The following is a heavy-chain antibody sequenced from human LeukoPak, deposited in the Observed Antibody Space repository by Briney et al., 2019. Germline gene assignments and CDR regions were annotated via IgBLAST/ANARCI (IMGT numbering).Heavy chain of an antibody. V-gene: IGHV3-11*04. Sequence: GRSLRLSCAAPGFTFSDYYMAWIRQAPGKGLNWVSYISGSGTITYYADSLKGRFTISRDNAKNSLFLQMDSLRAEDTAVYYCVRILEGYSYYMDAWGKGTTVIVSS. CDR1: GFTFSDYY. CDR3: VRILEGYSYYMDA. CDR2: ISGSGTIT. J-gene: IGHJ6*03.